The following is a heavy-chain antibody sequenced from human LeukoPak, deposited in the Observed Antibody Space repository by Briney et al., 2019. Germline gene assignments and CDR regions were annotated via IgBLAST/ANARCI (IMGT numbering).Heavy chain of an antibody. CDR2: INHSGST. D-gene: IGHD1-26*01. CDR3: ASLVTS. V-gene: IGHV4-34*01. CDR1: GGSFSGYY. J-gene: IGHJ5*02. Sequence: PSETLSLTCAVYGGSFSGYYWSWIRQPPGKGLEWIGEINHSGSTNYNPSLKSRVTISVDTSKNQSSLKLSSVTAADTAVYYCASLVTSWGQGTLVTVSS.